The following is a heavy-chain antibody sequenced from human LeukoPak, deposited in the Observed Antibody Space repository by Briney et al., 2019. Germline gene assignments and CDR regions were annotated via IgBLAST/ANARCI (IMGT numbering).Heavy chain of an antibody. CDR3: TRGRTVPAAILWFDP. V-gene: IGHV4-59*01. CDR2: IYYSGST. J-gene: IGHJ5*02. D-gene: IGHD2-2*01. Sequence: PSETLSLTCTVSGGSIGTYYWSWMRQPPGRRLEWIGYIYYSGSTNYNPSLKSRVTVSLNTSKNQFSLKLSSVTAADAAVYYCTRGRTVPAAILWFDPWGQGTLVTVSS. CDR1: GGSIGTYY.